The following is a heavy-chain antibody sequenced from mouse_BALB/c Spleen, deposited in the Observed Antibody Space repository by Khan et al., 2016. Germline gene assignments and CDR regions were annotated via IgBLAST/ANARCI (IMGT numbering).Heavy chain of an antibody. J-gene: IGHJ2*01. CDR3: AVDSYYFDY. CDR2: ISYDGSN. CDR1: GYSITSGYY. V-gene: IGHV3-6*02. Sequence: EVQLQESGPGLVKPSQSLSLTCSVTGYSITSGYYWNWIRQFPGNKLEWMGYISYDGSNNYNPSLKNRFSITRDTSKNQFFLKLNSVTTEDTATYYCAVDSYYFDYWGQGTTLTVSA.